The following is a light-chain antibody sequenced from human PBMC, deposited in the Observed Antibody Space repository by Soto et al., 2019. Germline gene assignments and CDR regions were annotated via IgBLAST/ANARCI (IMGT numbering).Light chain of an antibody. CDR2: EVS. Sequence: QSALTQPPSASGSPGQSVTISCTGTSSDVGGYNFVSWYQQHPGKVPKTMIYEVSKRPSGVPDRFSGSKSGNTASLTVSGLPAEDEADYYCSSFGGGNKVLFGGGTKLTVL. J-gene: IGLJ3*02. V-gene: IGLV2-8*01. CDR1: SSDVGGYNF. CDR3: SSFGGGNKVL.